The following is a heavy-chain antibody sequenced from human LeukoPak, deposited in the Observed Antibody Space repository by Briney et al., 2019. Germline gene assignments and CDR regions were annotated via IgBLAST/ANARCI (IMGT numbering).Heavy chain of an antibody. Sequence: GASVKVSCKVSGYTLTELSMHWVRQAPGKGLEWMGGFDPEDGETIYPQKFQGRVTMTEDTSTDTAYMELSSLRSEDTAVYYCATEDATVTYTGNWYFDLWGRGTLVTVSS. V-gene: IGHV1-24*01. CDR2: FDPEDGET. CDR1: GYTLTELS. CDR3: ATEDATVTYTGNWYFDL. D-gene: IGHD4-17*01. J-gene: IGHJ2*01.